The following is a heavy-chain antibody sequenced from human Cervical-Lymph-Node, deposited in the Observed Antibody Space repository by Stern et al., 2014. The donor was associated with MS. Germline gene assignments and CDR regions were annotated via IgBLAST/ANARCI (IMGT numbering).Heavy chain of an antibody. D-gene: IGHD2-2*01. CDR1: GFTFGSYG. Sequence: VQLVESGGGVVQPGRSLRLSCAASGFTFGSYGMHWVRQAPGKGLEWVAVISYDGSNKYYADSVKGRFTISRDNSKNTLYLQMNSLRAEDTAVYYCAKAKAPIVVVPAAPGDYWGQGTLVTVSS. J-gene: IGHJ4*02. V-gene: IGHV3-30*18. CDR2: ISYDGSNK. CDR3: AKAKAPIVVVPAAPGDY.